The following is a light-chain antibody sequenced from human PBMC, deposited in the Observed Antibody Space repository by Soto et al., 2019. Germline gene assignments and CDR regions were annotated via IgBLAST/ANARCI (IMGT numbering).Light chain of an antibody. Sequence: QSVLTQPPSASESPGRSVAISCTGTSSDVGGYNFVSWYQQHPGKAPRLVIYEVTKRPSGIPDRFSGSKSGNTASLTVSGLQAEDEADYYCSSYAGNRHFYVFGTGTKVTVL. CDR2: EVT. CDR1: SSDVGGYNF. CDR3: SSYAGNRHFYV. J-gene: IGLJ1*01. V-gene: IGLV2-8*01.